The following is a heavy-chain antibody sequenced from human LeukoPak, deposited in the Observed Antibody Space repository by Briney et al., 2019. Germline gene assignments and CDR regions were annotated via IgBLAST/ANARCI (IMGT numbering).Heavy chain of an antibody. V-gene: IGHV4-31*03. CDR1: GGSISSGGYY. D-gene: IGHD5-18*01. CDR3: ARGRWNTAMVSPYYFDY. J-gene: IGHJ4*02. Sequence: SETLSLTCTVSGGSISSGGYYWSWIRQHPGKGLEWIGYIYYSGSTYYNPSLKSRVTISVDTSKNQFSLKLSSVTAADTAVYYCARGRWNTAMVSPYYFDYWGQGNLVTVSS. CDR2: IYYSGST.